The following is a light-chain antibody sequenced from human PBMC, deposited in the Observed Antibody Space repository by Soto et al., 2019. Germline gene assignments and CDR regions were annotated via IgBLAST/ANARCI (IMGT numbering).Light chain of an antibody. CDR1: QSVGSS. CDR2: DTF. V-gene: IGKV3-11*01. Sequence: EIVLTQSPATPSLSPGERATLSCRASQSVGSSLAWYQQKPGQAPRLLIYDTFNRATGVPARFSGSGSGTDFTLTISSLEPEDLAVFYCQQRTNWPLTFGGGTKVEIK. J-gene: IGKJ4*01. CDR3: QQRTNWPLT.